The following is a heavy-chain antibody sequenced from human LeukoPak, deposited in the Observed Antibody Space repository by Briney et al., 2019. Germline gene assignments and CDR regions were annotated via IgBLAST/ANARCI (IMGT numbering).Heavy chain of an antibody. CDR2: ISSSSSYI. Sequence: GGSLRLSCAASGFTFSSYSMNWVRQAPGKGLEWVSSISSSSSYIYYADSVKGRFTISRDNAKNSLYLQMNSLRAEDTAVYYCAKAPVGGSGNYYFDYWGQGTLVTVSS. CDR3: AKAPVGGSGNYYFDY. D-gene: IGHD1-26*01. V-gene: IGHV3-21*04. J-gene: IGHJ4*02. CDR1: GFTFSSYS.